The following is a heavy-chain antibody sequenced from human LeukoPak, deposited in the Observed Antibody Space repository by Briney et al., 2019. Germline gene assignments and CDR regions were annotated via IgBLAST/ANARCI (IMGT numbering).Heavy chain of an antibody. V-gene: IGHV4-61*05. D-gene: IGHD3-22*01. CDR1: GGSISSSSYY. CDR2: IFSSGST. CDR3: ARHYYDRSDSYSFDY. J-gene: IGHJ4*02. Sequence: PSETLSLTCTVSGGSISSSSYYWSWIRQPPGKGLEWIGYIFSSGSTNYNPSLKSRVTISEDTSVNQFSLKLSSVTAADTAVYYCARHYYDRSDSYSFDYWGQGTLVTVSS.